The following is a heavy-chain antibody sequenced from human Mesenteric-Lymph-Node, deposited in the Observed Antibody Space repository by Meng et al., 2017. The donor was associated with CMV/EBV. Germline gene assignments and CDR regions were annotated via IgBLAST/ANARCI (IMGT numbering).Heavy chain of an antibody. CDR3: ARGLAGERCQS. J-gene: IGHJ5*02. V-gene: IGHV4-34*01. CDR2: INHSGST. D-gene: IGHD1-1*01. Sequence: SETLSLTCAVYGGSFSGYYWSWIRQPPGKGLEWIGEINHSGSTSYHPSLKSRATMAVDTSKNQFSLKLSSVTAADTAMYYCARGLAGERCQSWGQGSLVTVSS. CDR1: GGSFSGYY.